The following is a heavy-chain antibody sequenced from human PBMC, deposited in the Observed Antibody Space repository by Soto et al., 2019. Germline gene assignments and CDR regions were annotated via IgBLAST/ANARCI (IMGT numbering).Heavy chain of an antibody. CDR1: GFTFSSYW. CDR3: ASDPRIVGVRDYYYYYGMDV. D-gene: IGHD1-26*01. J-gene: IGHJ6*01. Sequence: PGGSLRLSCAASGFTFSSYWMHWVRQAPGKGLVWVSRINSDGSSTSYADSVKGRFTISRDNAKNTLYLQMNSLRAEDTAVYYCASDPRIVGVRDYYYYYGMDVWGQGTTVTV. V-gene: IGHV3-74*01. CDR2: INSDGSST.